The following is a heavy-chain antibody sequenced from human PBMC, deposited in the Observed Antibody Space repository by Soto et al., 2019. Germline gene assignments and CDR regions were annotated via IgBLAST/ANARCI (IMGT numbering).Heavy chain of an antibody. V-gene: IGHV3-21*04. D-gene: IGHD1-1*01. CDR3: ARWNGFGDS. CDR1: GFSLGPYG. CDR2: FSGGSGAI. J-gene: IGHJ4*02. Sequence: PGGSLRLSCAVSGFSLGPYGVTWVRQTPEKGLEWVTGFSGGSGAIFYADSVRGRFTISRDSLTAYLQMNNLRPEDTAVYFCARWNGFGDSWGQGSLVTVSS.